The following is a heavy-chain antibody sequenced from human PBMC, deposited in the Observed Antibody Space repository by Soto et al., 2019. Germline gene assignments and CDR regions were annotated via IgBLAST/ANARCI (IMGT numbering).Heavy chain of an antibody. CDR1: GGSISSSSYY. J-gene: IGHJ1*01. CDR2: IYYSGST. V-gene: IGHV4-39*01. CDR3: AKTTVTTSEYFQH. D-gene: IGHD4-17*01. Sequence: QLQLQESGPGLVKPSETLSLTCTVSGGSISSSSYYWGWIRQPPGKGLEWIGSIYYSGSTYYNPSLKSRVTISVDTSKNQFSLKLSSVTAADTAVYYCAKTTVTTSEYFQHWGQGTLVTVSS.